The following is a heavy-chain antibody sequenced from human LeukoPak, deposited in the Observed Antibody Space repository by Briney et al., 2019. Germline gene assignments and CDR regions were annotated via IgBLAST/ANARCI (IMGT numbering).Heavy chain of an antibody. CDR3: AREGPYDSSGYYMGY. J-gene: IGHJ4*02. Sequence: PSETLSLTCAVSGGSISSSNWWSWVRQPPGKGLEWIGEIYHSGSTNYNPSLKSRVTISVDKSKNQFSLKLSSVTAADTAVYYCAREGPYDSSGYYMGYWGQGTLVTVSS. CDR1: GGSISSSNW. D-gene: IGHD3-22*01. V-gene: IGHV4-4*02. CDR2: IYHSGST.